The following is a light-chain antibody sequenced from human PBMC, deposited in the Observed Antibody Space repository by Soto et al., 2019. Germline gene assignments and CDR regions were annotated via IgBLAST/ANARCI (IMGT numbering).Light chain of an antibody. Sequence: DIQMTQSPSSLSASVGDRVTLTCRASHDIRSDLGWFQQKPGKAPKRLIYAASTLESGVPSRFSGSRSGTEFTLTISSLQPEDFATYYCLQHNSYPFTFGPGTKVDIK. J-gene: IGKJ3*01. CDR1: HDIRSD. CDR3: LQHNSYPFT. V-gene: IGKV1-17*01. CDR2: AAS.